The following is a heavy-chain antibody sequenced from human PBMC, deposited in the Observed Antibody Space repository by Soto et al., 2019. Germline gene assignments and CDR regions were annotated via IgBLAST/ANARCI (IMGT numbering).Heavy chain of an antibody. CDR1: GYTFTSYG. CDR2: ISAYNGNT. Sequence: GASVKVSCKASGYTFTSYGISWVRQAPGQGLEWMGWISAYNGNTNYAQKLQGRVTMTTDTSTSTAYMELRSLRSDDTAVYYCARGRFRQILIPQGPTPSGYYPYWGQGTLVTVSS. J-gene: IGHJ4*02. V-gene: IGHV1-18*01. D-gene: IGHD3-22*01. CDR3: ARGRFRQILIPQGPTPSGYYPY.